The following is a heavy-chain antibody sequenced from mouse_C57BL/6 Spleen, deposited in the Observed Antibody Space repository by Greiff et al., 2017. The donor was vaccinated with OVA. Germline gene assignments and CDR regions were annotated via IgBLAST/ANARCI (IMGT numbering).Heavy chain of an antibody. CDR3: ARFLITTVVGDYAMDD. Sequence: VQLQQPGAELVMPGASVKLSCKASGYTFTSYWMHWVKQRPGQGLEWIGEIDPSDSYTNYNQKFKGKSTLTVDKSSSTAYMQLSSLTSEDSAVYYCARFLITTVVGDYAMDDWGQGTSVTVSS. CDR1: GYTFTSYW. J-gene: IGHJ4*01. V-gene: IGHV1-69*01. CDR2: IDPSDSYT. D-gene: IGHD1-1*01.